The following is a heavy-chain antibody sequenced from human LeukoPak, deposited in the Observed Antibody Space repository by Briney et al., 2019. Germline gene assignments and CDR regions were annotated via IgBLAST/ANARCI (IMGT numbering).Heavy chain of an antibody. Sequence: GGSLRLSCGTSGFSLSRNGMHWVRQAPGQGLEWVAFILSDGSYEYYADSVKGRFTISRDTSRNTLFLQMNSLRTEGTAVYYCAKGGPDGDLNDFDYWGQGTLVTVSS. CDR3: AKGGPDGDLNDFDY. D-gene: IGHD7-27*01. CDR1: GFSLSRNG. J-gene: IGHJ4*02. CDR2: ILSDGSYE. V-gene: IGHV3-30*02.